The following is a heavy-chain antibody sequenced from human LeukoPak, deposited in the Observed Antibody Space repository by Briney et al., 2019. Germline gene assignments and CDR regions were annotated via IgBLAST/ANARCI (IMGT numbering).Heavy chain of an antibody. CDR1: GGTVSSYS. CDR2: LIPVFDPI. CDR3: ARMGGIVVVPAAKRKNWFDP. D-gene: IGHD2-2*01. V-gene: IGHV1-69*01. J-gene: IGHJ5*02. Sequence: SVKVSCKASGGTVSSYSINWVRQAPGQGLEWMGGLIPVFDPIKYAQKFQGRVTITADESTSTAYMELSSLTSEDTAVYYCARMGGIVVVPAAKRKNWFDPWGQGTLVTVSS.